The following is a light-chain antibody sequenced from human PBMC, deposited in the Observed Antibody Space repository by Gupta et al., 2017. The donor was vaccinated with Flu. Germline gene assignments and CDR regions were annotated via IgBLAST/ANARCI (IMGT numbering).Light chain of an antibody. J-gene: IGLJ3*02. CDR2: DNN. Sequence: GSNSNIGNNFVSWYQQLPGTAPKLLIYDNNKRPAGIPDRFSGSKSGTSATLGITGLQTGDEADYYCATWDNNLRGVFGGGTKLTVL. CDR1: NSNIGNNF. CDR3: ATWDNNLRGV. V-gene: IGLV1-51*01.